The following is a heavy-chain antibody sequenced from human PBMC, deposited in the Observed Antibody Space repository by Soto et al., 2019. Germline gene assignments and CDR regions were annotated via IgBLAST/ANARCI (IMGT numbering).Heavy chain of an antibody. V-gene: IGHV3-23*01. CDR1: GFAFSTYA. CDR2: ISASGTTT. CDR3: AKVGTQYYGSGSYFFDY. Sequence: HPGGSLRLSCGASGFAFSTYAMTWVRQAPGKGLEWVSAISASGTTTYYAASVKGRFTISRDNSKNTLTLYLQMNSLRAEDTAIYYCAKVGTQYYGSGSYFFDYWGQGTLVTVSS. J-gene: IGHJ4*02. D-gene: IGHD3-10*01.